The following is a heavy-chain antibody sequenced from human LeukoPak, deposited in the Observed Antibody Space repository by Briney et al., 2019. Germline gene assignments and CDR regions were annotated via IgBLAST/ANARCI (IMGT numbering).Heavy chain of an antibody. V-gene: IGHV3-23*01. CDR2: ISGSDGST. Sequence: GGSLRLSCAASGFTFSSYAMNWVRQAPGKGLEWVSGISGSDGSTYYADSVKGRFTISRDNSKNTLYLQMNSLRAEDTAVYYCAKDNVDGDDGRNFDYWGQGTLVTVSS. CDR1: GFTFSSYA. D-gene: IGHD4-17*01. J-gene: IGHJ4*02. CDR3: AKDNVDGDDGRNFDY.